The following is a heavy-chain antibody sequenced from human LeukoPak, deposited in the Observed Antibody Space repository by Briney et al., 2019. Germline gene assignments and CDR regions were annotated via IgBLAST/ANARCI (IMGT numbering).Heavy chain of an antibody. Sequence: ASVKVSCKASGCTFTSYAMNWVRQAPGQGLEWMGWINTNTGNPTYAQGFTGRFVFSLDTSVSTAYLQISSLKAEDTAVYYCATLIAAAGTPGFDYWGQGTLVTVSS. J-gene: IGHJ4*02. V-gene: IGHV7-4-1*02. CDR2: INTNTGNP. CDR1: GCTFTSYA. D-gene: IGHD6-13*01. CDR3: ATLIAAAGTPGFDY.